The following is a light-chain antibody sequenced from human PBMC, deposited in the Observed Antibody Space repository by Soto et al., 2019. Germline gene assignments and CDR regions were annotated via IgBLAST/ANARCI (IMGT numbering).Light chain of an antibody. CDR1: SSDIGHYDY. J-gene: IGLJ7*01. CDR2: HVT. CDR3: CSLTTSHTYV. V-gene: IGLV2-14*03. Sequence: QSALTQPASVSGSPGQSITISCTGTSSDIGHYDYVSWYQQHPGKAPKLMIYHVTYRPSGVSNRYSDSKSGNSASLTISGLQADDEADYYCCSLTTSHTYVFGSGTQLTVL.